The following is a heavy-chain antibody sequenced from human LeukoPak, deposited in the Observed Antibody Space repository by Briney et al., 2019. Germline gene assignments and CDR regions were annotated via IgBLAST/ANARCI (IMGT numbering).Heavy chain of an antibody. CDR1: ADSFSSHY. CDR3: ARDLVTVTKGFDI. CDR2: ISYIGST. D-gene: IGHD4-17*01. J-gene: IGHJ3*02. Sequence: SETLSLTCAVSADSFSSHYWTWIRQPPGKGLEWIGYISYIGSTNYNPSLKSRVTISIDTSKNQFSLKLSSVTAADTAVYYCARDLVTVTKGFDIWGQGTMVSVYS. V-gene: IGHV4-59*11.